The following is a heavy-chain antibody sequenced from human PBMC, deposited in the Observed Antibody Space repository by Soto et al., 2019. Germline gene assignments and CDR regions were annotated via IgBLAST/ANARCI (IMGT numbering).Heavy chain of an antibody. CDR2: IYPGDSDT. CDR1: GYSFTSYW. V-gene: IGHV5-51*01. J-gene: IGHJ6*03. CDR3: ARHRAGDNWNYDDYYYYMDV. D-gene: IGHD1-7*01. Sequence: GESLKISCKGSGYSFTSYWIGWVRQMPGKGLEWMGIIYPGDSDTRYSPSFQGQVTISADKSISTAYLQWSSLKASDTAMYYCARHRAGDNWNYDDYYYYMDVWGKGTTVTVSS.